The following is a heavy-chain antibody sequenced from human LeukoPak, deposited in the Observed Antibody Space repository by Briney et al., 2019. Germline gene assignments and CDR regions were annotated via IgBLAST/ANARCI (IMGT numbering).Heavy chain of an antibody. D-gene: IGHD4-17*01. Sequence: PSETLSLTCSVSGGSITSSYWSWVRQSPGNGLEWIGYIYYTGDTTYNPSLKGRVTISVDTSKNQFSLKLISLTAAGTAVYYCARTTVINKGSSFDIWGQGTLVTVSS. CDR3: ARTTVINKGSSFDI. V-gene: IGHV4-59*01. CDR2: IYYTGDT. J-gene: IGHJ3*02. CDR1: GGSITSSY.